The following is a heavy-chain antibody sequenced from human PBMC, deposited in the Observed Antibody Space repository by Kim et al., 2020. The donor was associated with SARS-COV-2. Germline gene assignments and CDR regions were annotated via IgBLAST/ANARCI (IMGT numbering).Heavy chain of an antibody. CDR2: TRNKANSYTT. Sequence: GGSLRLSCAASGFTFSDHYMDWVRQAPGKGLEWVGRTRNKANSYTTEYAASVKGRFTISRDDSKNSLYLQMNSLKTEDTAVYYCAREGKGSGYYTFDYWGQGTLVTVSS. V-gene: IGHV3-72*01. D-gene: IGHD3-22*01. CDR3: AREGKGSGYYTFDY. CDR1: GFTFSDHY. J-gene: IGHJ4*02.